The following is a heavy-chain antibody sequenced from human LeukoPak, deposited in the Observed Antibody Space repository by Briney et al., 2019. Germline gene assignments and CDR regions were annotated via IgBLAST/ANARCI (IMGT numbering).Heavy chain of an antibody. CDR3: AKGYSSSSGLFVY. J-gene: IGHJ4*02. Sequence: AGTLRLSCAASGFTFSSNKMNWVRQAPGKGLEWVSASSSSGGSTYYKHSVKGRVTISRDTSKNKLYLQMNSVNAADTAEYYCAKGYSSSSGLFVYWGQGSLVTVSS. V-gene: IGHV3-23*01. CDR1: GFTFSSNK. CDR2: SSSSGGST. D-gene: IGHD6-6*01.